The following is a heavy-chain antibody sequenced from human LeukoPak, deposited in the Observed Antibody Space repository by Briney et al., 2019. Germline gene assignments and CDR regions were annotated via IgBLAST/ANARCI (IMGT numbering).Heavy chain of an antibody. D-gene: IGHD2-2*01. Sequence: GGSLRLSCAASGFTFSSYSMNWVRQAPGKGLEWVSSISSSSSYIYYADSVKVRFTISRDNAKNSLYLQMNSLRAEDTAVYYCARGGVVVPAAIHWGQGTLVTVSS. V-gene: IGHV3-21*01. CDR1: GFTFSSYS. CDR3: ARGGVVVPAAIH. CDR2: ISSSSSYI. J-gene: IGHJ4*02.